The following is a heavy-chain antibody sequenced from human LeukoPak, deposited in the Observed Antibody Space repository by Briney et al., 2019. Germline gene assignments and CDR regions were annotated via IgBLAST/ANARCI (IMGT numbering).Heavy chain of an antibody. Sequence: ASVKVSCKASGYTFTSYYAHWVRQAPGQGLEWMGIINPTSGDTDYAQNFQGRVTMTRDMSTSTVYMELSSLRSEDTAVYYCARYGFSSVWQGGWHAFDIWGLGTMVTVSS. V-gene: IGHV1-46*01. CDR3: ARYGFSSVWQGGWHAFDI. CDR2: INPTSGDT. CDR1: GYTFTSYY. J-gene: IGHJ3*02. D-gene: IGHD6-25*01.